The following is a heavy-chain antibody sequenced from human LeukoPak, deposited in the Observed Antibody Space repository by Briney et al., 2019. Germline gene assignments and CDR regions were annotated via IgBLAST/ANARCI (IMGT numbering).Heavy chain of an antibody. Sequence: GASVKVSCKASGYTFTGYYMHWVRQAPGQGLEWMGWINPNSGGTNYAQKFQGRVTMTRDTSISTAYMELSRLRSDDTAVYYCARDRAPSIVGATGAFDIWGQGTMVTVS. CDR1: GYTFTGYY. CDR3: ARDRAPSIVGATGAFDI. V-gene: IGHV1-2*02. D-gene: IGHD1-26*01. J-gene: IGHJ3*02. CDR2: INPNSGGT.